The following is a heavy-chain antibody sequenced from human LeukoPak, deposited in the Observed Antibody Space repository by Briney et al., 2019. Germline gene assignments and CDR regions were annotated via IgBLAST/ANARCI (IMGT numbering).Heavy chain of an antibody. CDR3: AKGPKIWSGYSTYYFDY. D-gene: IGHD3-3*01. CDR1: GGTFSSYA. J-gene: IGHJ4*02. CDR2: IIPILGIA. V-gene: IGHV1-69*04. Sequence: GASVKVSCKASGGTFSSYAISWVRQAPGQGLEWMGRIIPILGIANYAQKFQGRVTITADKSTSTAYMELNSLRAEDTAVYYCAKGPKIWSGYSTYYFDYWGQGTLVTVSS.